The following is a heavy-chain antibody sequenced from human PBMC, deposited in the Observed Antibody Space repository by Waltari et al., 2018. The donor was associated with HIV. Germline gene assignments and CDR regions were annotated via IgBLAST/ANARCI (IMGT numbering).Heavy chain of an antibody. J-gene: IGHJ3*02. CDR2: VYWDDDK. CDR1: GFSLSTSGVG. V-gene: IGHV2-5*02. Sequence: QITLKESGPTLVKPTQTLTLTCTFSGFSLSTSGVGVGWIRQPPGQAPEWIALVYWDDDKRYSPSLKSRLTITKDTSKNQVVLTMANMEPVDTATYYCAHRRGGCYGGICYRLDAVDIWGQGTVVTVSS. D-gene: IGHD2-15*01. CDR3: AHRRGGCYGGICYRLDAVDI.